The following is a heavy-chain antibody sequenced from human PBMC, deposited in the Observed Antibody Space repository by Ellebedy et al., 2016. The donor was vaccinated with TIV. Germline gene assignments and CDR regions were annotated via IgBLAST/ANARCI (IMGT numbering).Heavy chain of an antibody. D-gene: IGHD3-3*01. Sequence: GESLKISCAASGFTFSRYGMHWVRQAPGKGLEWVSVIWSDGGNKYYADSVKGRFTISRDNSKSTLFLQMNRLTSEDTALYFGAKERSKSTDYWGQGTLVTVSS. CDR2: IWSDGGNK. CDR3: AKERSKSTDY. V-gene: IGHV3-30*02. J-gene: IGHJ4*02. CDR1: GFTFSRYG.